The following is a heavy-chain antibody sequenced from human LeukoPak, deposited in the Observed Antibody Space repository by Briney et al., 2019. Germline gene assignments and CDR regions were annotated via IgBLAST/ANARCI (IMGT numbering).Heavy chain of an antibody. CDR2: IYYSGST. CDR1: GGSISSYY. Sequence: SETLSLTCSVSGGSISSYYWSWIRQPPGKGLEWIGYIYYSGSTNYNPSLKSRVTISVDTSKNQFSLKLGSVTAADTAVYYCASSRSYSSGYSYYFDYWGQGTLVTVSS. CDR3: ASSRSYSSGYSYYFDY. V-gene: IGHV4-59*01. J-gene: IGHJ4*02. D-gene: IGHD6-19*01.